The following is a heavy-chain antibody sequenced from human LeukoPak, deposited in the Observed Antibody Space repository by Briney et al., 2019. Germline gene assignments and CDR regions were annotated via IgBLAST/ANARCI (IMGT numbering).Heavy chain of an antibody. J-gene: IGHJ4*02. V-gene: IGHV3-33*01. CDR2: IWYDGSNK. Sequence: GGSLRLSCAAYGFTFSSYGMHWVRQAPGKGLEWVAVIWYDGSNKYYADSVKGRFTISRDNSKNTLYLQMNSLRAEDTAVYYCAREYEQLVSYYFDYWGQGTLVTVSS. CDR1: GFTFSSYG. CDR3: AREYEQLVSYYFDY. D-gene: IGHD6-13*01.